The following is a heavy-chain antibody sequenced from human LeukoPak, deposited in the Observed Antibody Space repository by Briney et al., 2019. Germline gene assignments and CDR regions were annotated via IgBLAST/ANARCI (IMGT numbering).Heavy chain of an antibody. V-gene: IGHV3-23*01. CDR1: GFTFSSSA. J-gene: IGHJ4*02. Sequence: GGSLRLSCVASGFTFSSSAMNWVHQAPGEGLQWVSAIGGSGGDTYYADSVKGRFTISRENSKTTVYLQMDNLRAEDMAVYYCAKATTGTNPDYWGQGTLVTVSS. D-gene: IGHD1-1*01. CDR3: AKATTGTNPDY. CDR2: IGGSGGDT.